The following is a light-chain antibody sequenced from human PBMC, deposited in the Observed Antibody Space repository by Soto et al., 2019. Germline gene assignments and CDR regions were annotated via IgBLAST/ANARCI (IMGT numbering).Light chain of an antibody. CDR2: GAS. CDR1: QSVSNNY. CDR3: QQYGSSGT. J-gene: IGKJ1*01. V-gene: IGKV3-20*01. Sequence: ESVLTQSPGTLSLSPGERATLSCRASQSVSNNYLAWYQQKPGQAPRLLIYGASNRATGIPDRFSGSGSGTDFTLTISRLEPEDFAVYYCQQYGSSGTSGQ.